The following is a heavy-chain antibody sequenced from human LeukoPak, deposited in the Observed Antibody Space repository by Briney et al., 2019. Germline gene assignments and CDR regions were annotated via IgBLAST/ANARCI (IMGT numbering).Heavy chain of an antibody. V-gene: IGHV4-61*02. J-gene: IGHJ4*02. Sequence: SETLSLTCTVSGGSISSGSYYWSWIRQPAGKGLEWIGRIYTSGSTNYNPSLKSRVTISVDTSKNQFTLKLSSVTAADTAVYYCAREPSFDYWGQGTLVTVSS. CDR2: IYTSGST. CDR1: GGSISSGSYY. CDR3: AREPSFDY.